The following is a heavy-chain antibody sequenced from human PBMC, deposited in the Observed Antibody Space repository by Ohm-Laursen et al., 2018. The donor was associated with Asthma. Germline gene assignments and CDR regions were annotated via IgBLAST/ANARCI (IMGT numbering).Heavy chain of an antibody. D-gene: IGHD6-6*01. V-gene: IGHV4-59*01. CDR3: ARVGIAARVIDY. CDR1: AASISSYY. J-gene: IGHJ4*02. CDR2: FFLRGND. Sequence: GTLSLTCTVSAASISSYYWAWIRQPPGKGLEWIGYFFLRGNDNYNPSLKSRVTMSMGTSRDQFSLRLSSVTTADTAVYYCARVGIAARVIDYWGQGTLVTVSS.